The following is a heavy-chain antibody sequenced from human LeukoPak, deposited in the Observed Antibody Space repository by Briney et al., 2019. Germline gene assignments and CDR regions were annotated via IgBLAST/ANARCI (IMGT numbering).Heavy chain of an antibody. Sequence: PGGSLRLSCAASGFTFSSYSMNWVRQAPGKGLEWVSYISSSSSTIYYADPVKGRFTISRDNAKNSLYLQMNSLRAEDTAVYYCAREGEADAFDIWGQGTMVTVSS. CDR2: ISSSSSTI. D-gene: IGHD1-26*01. J-gene: IGHJ3*02. V-gene: IGHV3-48*01. CDR3: AREGEADAFDI. CDR1: GFTFSSYS.